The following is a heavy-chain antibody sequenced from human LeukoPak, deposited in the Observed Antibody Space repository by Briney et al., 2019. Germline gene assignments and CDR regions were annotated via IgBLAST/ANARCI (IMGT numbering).Heavy chain of an antibody. J-gene: IGHJ4*02. CDR3: ARGSLTVDIVLMVYGHKRYYFDY. Sequence: PPETLSLTCAVYGGSPSVYYWSWIRQPPGKGLEWIGEINHSGSTNYNPSLKRRVTISVDTSKNQFSLKLSSVTAADTAVYYCARGSLTVDIVLMVYGHKRYYFDYSGQGTLVTVSS. CDR2: INHSGST. CDR1: GGSPSVYY. V-gene: IGHV4-34*01. D-gene: IGHD2-8*01.